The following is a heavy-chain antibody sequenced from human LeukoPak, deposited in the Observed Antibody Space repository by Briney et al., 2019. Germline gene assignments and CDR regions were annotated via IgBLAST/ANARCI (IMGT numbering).Heavy chain of an antibody. Sequence: SETLSLTCTFSGAIRAYYWSWIRQPPGKGLEWIVYIHNSGRTNNNPSLERRVTMSIDTSKILFPLKLSSLTAADTAVYYCARGQSLLGGTKTDWFDPWGQGTVVTVSS. V-gene: IGHV4-59*01. J-gene: IGHJ5*02. D-gene: IGHD2-8*01. CDR3: ARGQSLLGGTKTDWFDP. CDR2: IHNSGRT. CDR1: GAIRAYY.